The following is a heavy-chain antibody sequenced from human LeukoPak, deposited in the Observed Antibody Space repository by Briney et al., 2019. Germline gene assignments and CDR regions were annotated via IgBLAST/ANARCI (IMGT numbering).Heavy chain of an antibody. Sequence: GGSLRLSCAASGFTFSSYSMNWVRQAPGKGLEWVSSISSSSSYIYYADSVKGRFTISRDNAKNSLYLQMNSLRAEDTAVYYCARAGIVGATTFDYWGQGTLVTVSS. CDR1: GFTFSSYS. V-gene: IGHV3-21*01. CDR3: ARAGIVGATTFDY. D-gene: IGHD1-26*01. CDR2: ISSSSSYI. J-gene: IGHJ4*02.